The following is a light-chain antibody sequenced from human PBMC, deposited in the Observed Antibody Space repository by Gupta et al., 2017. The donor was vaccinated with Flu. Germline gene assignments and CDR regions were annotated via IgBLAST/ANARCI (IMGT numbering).Light chain of an antibody. CDR1: QSLLHSNGYNY. CDR2: WGS. Sequence: PLTPGEPASISCSSSQSLLHSNGYNYLDWYRQKPEQSPQLLIYWGSNRASGVPDRFSGSGSDTDFTLKSSRVEAEDVGVYYSKQPLQTYTFGQWTKLEIK. J-gene: IGKJ2*01. V-gene: IGKV2-28*01. CDR3: KQPLQTYT.